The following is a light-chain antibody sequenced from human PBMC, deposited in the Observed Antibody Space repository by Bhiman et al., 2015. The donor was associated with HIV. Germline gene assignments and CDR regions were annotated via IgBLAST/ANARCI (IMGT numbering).Light chain of an antibody. V-gene: IGLV3-1*01. J-gene: IGLJ3*02. CDR3: QVWDTSSDHLWV. CDR2: QDS. CDR1: KLGDKY. Sequence: SYELTQPPSVSVSPGQTASITCSGDKLGDKYACWYQQKPGQSPVLVIYQDSKRPSGIPERFSGSKSGNTATLTISRVEAGDEADYYCQVWDTSSDHLWVFGGGTQLTVL.